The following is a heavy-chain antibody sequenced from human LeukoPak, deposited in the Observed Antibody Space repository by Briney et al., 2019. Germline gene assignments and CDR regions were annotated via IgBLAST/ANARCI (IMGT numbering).Heavy chain of an antibody. J-gene: IGHJ4*02. CDR3: ARALITMIVATGEHFDY. D-gene: IGHD3-22*01. CDR1: GGSFSGYY. Sequence: SETLSLTCAVYGGSFSGYYWSWIRQPPGKGLEWIGEINHSGSTNYNPSLKSRVTISVDTSKNQFSLKLSSVTAADTAVYYCARALITMIVATGEHFDYWGQGTLVTVSS. V-gene: IGHV4-34*01. CDR2: INHSGST.